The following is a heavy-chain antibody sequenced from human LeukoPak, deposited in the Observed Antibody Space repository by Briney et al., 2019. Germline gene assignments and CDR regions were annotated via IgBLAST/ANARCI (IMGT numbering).Heavy chain of an antibody. Sequence: SETLSLTCGVHGGSFSGYHWSWIRLRPGKGLEWIGDINHSGSTHYNPSLKSRVTILVDTSNNQFSLKLHSVTAADTAVYYCARGFPSSSRWFDPWGQGTLVTVSS. D-gene: IGHD6-6*01. CDR1: GGSFSGYH. J-gene: IGHJ5*02. V-gene: IGHV4-34*01. CDR3: ARGFPSSSRWFDP. CDR2: INHSGST.